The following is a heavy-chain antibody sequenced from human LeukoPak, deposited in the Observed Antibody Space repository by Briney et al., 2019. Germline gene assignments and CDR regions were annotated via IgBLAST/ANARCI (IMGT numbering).Heavy chain of an antibody. J-gene: IGHJ4*02. V-gene: IGHV3-64D*06. CDR1: GFTFSSYA. D-gene: IGHD2-2*01. CDR3: VKDAFLGYCSSTSCGPFDY. Sequence: GGSLRLSCSASGFTFSSYAMHWVRQAPGKGLEYVSAISSNGGSTYYADSVKGRFTISRDNSKNTLHLQMSSLRAEDTAVYYCVKDAFLGYCSSTSCGPFDYWGQGTLVTVSS. CDR2: ISSNGGST.